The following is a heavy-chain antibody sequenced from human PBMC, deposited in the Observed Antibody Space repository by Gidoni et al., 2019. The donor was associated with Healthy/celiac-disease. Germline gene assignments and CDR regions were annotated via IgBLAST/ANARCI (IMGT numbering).Heavy chain of an antibody. D-gene: IGHD5-18*01. V-gene: IGHV3-48*04. J-gene: IGHJ6*02. CDR2: ISSSSSTI. CDR3: ARDRVDTAMVSYYYGMDV. Sequence: EVQLVESGGGLVQPGGSLRLSCAASGFTFLSDRMNWVRQAPGKGLEWVSYISSSSSTIYYADSVKGRFTISRDNAKNSLYLQMNSLRAEDTAVYYCARDRVDTAMVSYYYGMDVWGQGTTVTVSS. CDR1: GFTFLSDR.